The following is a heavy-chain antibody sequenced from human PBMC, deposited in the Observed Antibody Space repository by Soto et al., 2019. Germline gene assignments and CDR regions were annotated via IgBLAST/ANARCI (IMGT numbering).Heavy chain of an antibody. CDR3: AKPPYYSVSGDRRWFDP. CDR1: GFTFSTYA. J-gene: IGHJ5*02. D-gene: IGHD3-10*01. V-gene: IGHV3-23*01. Sequence: EEQLLESGGGLVQPGGSLRLSCVASGFTFSTYAMTWVRQAPGKGLEWVSTISGSGGSSGGSTYYTDSVKGRFTISRDNSKNTLYLQMNSLRAEDTAVYYCAKPPYYSVSGDRRWFDPWGQGTLVTVSS. CDR2: ISGSGGSSGGST.